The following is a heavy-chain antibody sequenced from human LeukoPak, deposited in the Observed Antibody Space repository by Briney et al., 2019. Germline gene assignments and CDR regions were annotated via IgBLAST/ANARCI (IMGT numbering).Heavy chain of an antibody. J-gene: IGHJ3*02. CDR2: ISGSGGST. V-gene: IGHV3-23*01. Sequence: GGSLRLSCAASGFTFSSYAMSWDRQAPGKGLEWVSAISGSGGSTYYADSVKGRFTISRDNSKNTLYLQMNSLRAEDTAVYYCAKGGRFLEWLLSDDAFDIWGQGTMVTVSS. CDR1: GFTFSSYA. CDR3: AKGGRFLEWLLSDDAFDI. D-gene: IGHD3-3*01.